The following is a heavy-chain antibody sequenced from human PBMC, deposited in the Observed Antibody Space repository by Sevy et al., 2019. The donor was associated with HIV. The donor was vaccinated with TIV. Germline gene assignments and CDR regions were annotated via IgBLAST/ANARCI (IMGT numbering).Heavy chain of an antibody. CDR3: AGTRGLPNRASPLRTDY. J-gene: IGHJ4*02. Sequence: ASVKVSCKASGGTFSSYAISWVRQAPGQGLEWMGGIIPIFGTANYAQKFQGRVTITADESTSTAYMELSSLRSEDTAVYYCAGTRGLPNRASPLRTDYWGQGTLVTVSS. CDR2: IIPIFGTA. V-gene: IGHV1-69*13. CDR1: GGTFSSYA.